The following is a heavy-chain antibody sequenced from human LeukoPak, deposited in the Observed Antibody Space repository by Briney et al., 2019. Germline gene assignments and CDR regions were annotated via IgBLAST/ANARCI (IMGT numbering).Heavy chain of an antibody. CDR1: GYTFTSYG. D-gene: IGHD2-2*01. J-gene: IGHJ4*02. CDR3: ARLRFVVVPAAIDY. CDR2: ISAYNDNT. V-gene: IGHV1-18*01. Sequence: ASVKVSCKASGYTFTSYGISWVRQAPGQGLEWMGWISAYNDNTNYAQKLQGRVTMTTDTSTSTAYMELRSLRSDDTAVYYCARLRFVVVPAAIDYWGQGTLVTVSS.